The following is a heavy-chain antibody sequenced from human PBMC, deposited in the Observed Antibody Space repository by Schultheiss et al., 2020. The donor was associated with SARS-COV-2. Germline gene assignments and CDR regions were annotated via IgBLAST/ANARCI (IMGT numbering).Heavy chain of an antibody. CDR2: INPSGGST. D-gene: IGHD3-10*01. J-gene: IGHJ4*02. Sequence: ASVKVSCKVSGYTLTELSMHWVRQAPGQGLEWMGIINPSGGSTSYAQKFQGRVTMTRDTSTSTVYMELSSLRSEDTAVYYCARDQMSYGSGSYYPPPGDYWGQGTLVTVSS. CDR3: ARDQMSYGSGSYYPPPGDY. V-gene: IGHV1-46*01. CDR1: GYTLTELS.